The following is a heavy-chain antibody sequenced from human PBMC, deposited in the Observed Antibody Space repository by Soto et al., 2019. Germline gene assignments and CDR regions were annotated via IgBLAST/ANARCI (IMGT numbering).Heavy chain of an antibody. D-gene: IGHD4-17*01. CDR2: INHSGST. Sequence: QVQLQQWGAGLLKPSETLSLTCAVYGGSFSGYYWSWIRQPPGKGLEWIGEINHSGSTNYNPSLKSRVTISVDTSKNQFSLKLSSVTAADTAVYYCARAIGDYGESRPSRRRNKFDYWGQGTLVTVSS. V-gene: IGHV4-34*01. CDR1: GGSFSGYY. J-gene: IGHJ4*02. CDR3: ARAIGDYGESRPSRRRNKFDY.